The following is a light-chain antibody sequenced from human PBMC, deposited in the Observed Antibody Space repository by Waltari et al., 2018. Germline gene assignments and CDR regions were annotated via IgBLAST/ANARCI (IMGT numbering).Light chain of an antibody. CDR2: KVS. V-gene: IGKV2-30*02. Sequence: DVVMTQSPLSLPVTLGQPASISGTSSQSLVPSDGNTYLNWFHQRPGQSPRRLIYKVSNRDSGVPDRFSGSGSGTDFTLKISRVEAEDVGVYYCMQSIHWPWTFGQGTKVEIK. CDR1: QSLVPSDGNTY. CDR3: MQSIHWPWT. J-gene: IGKJ1*01.